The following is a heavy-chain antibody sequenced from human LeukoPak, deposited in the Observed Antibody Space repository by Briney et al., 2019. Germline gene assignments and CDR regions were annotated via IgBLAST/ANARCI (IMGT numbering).Heavy chain of an antibody. D-gene: IGHD3-3*01. CDR1: GDTVSINSAA. CDR2: TYYRSKWYY. CDR3: ARGFALDF. J-gene: IGHJ3*01. Sequence: SQTLSLTCDISGDTVSINSAAWNWIRQSPSRGLEWLGRTYYRSKWYYDYAVSVKSRITISPDTSKNQFSLQVNSVTADDTAVYYCARGFALDFWRGGTMVTVSS. V-gene: IGHV6-1*01.